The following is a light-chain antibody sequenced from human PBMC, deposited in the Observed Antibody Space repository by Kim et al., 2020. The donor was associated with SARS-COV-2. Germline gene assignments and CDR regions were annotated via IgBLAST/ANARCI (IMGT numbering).Light chain of an antibody. V-gene: IGKV1-12*02. CDR3: QQAKRFPLT. CDR1: QDISSW. J-gene: IGKJ3*01. CDR2: GAS. Sequence: DIQMTQSPSSVSASVGDRVTITCRASQDISSWLAWYQQKLGKAPKPLIYGASSLQSGVPPRFSGSGSGTDFTLTISSLQPEDFATYYCQQAKRFPLTFGPGTRVDIK.